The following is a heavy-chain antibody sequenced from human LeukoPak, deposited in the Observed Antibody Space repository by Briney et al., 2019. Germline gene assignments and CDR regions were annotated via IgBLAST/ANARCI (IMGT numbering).Heavy chain of an antibody. V-gene: IGHV4-30-2*01. D-gene: IGHD3-22*01. CDR1: GGSISSGGYS. J-gene: IGHJ4*02. CDR2: IYHSGST. Sequence: PSETLSLTCTASGGSISSGGYSWSWIRQPPGKGLEWIGYIYHSGSTYYNPSLKSRVTISVDRSKNQFSLKLSSVTAADTAVYYCASYMIVVVPYYSDYWGQGTLVTVSS. CDR3: ASYMIVVVPYYSDY.